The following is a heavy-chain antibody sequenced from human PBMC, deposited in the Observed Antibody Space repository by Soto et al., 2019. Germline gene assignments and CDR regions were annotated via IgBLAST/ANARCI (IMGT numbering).Heavy chain of an antibody. J-gene: IGHJ5*02. V-gene: IGHV3-30*03. CDR3: ASATPWFAP. Sequence: QVQLVESGGGVVQPGRSLRLSCAASGFTFSSYGMHWVRQAPGKGLEWVAVISYDGSNKYYADSVKGRFTISRDNSKNTLYLQMNSLRAEDTAVYYCASATPWFAPWGQGTLVTVSS. CDR2: ISYDGSNK. CDR1: GFTFSSYG. D-gene: IGHD2-15*01.